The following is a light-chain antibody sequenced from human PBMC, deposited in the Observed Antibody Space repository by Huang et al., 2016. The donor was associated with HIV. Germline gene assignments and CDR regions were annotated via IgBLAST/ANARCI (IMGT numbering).Light chain of an antibody. CDR3: QQYNNWPRGT. CDR2: GAN. V-gene: IGKV3-15*01. J-gene: IGKJ1*01. CDR1: QSVGSN. Sequence: EIVMTQSPATLSVSPGERATLSCRASQSVGSNLAWYQQKPGQAPRLLIYGANTRATGIAARFSGSGSGTEFTLTISSLQSEDIAVYHCQQYNNWPRGTFGQGTKVEIK.